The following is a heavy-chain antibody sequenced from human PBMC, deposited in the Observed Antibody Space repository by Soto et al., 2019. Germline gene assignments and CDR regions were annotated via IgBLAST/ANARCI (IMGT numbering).Heavy chain of an antibody. CDR2: INVYNGDR. Sequence: QVQVVQSGPELKKPGASVKVSCKAQGYIFTKYGIGWVRQAPGHGLEWMGLINVYNGDRKVAQKFQDRVSMNTETATDTAYMELKRIRSGDTAVYYCARLQLGGDRMLNWFDPWGQGTLVTVS. CDR3: ARLQLGGDRMLNWFDP. J-gene: IGHJ5*02. D-gene: IGHD2-21*02. V-gene: IGHV1-18*01. CDR1: GYIFTKYG.